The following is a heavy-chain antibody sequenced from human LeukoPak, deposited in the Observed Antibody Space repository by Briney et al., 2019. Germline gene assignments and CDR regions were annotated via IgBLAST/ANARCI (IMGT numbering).Heavy chain of an antibody. J-gene: IGHJ3*02. D-gene: IGHD3-22*01. CDR2: ISSSSSYI. V-gene: IGHV3-21*01. Sequence: GGSLRLSCAASGFTFSSYSMNWVRQAPGKGLEWVSSISSSSSYIYYADSVKGRFTISRDNANNSLYLQMNSLRAEDTAVYYCARERSSGYSDAFDIWGQGTMVTVSS. CDR3: ARERSSGYSDAFDI. CDR1: GFTFSSYS.